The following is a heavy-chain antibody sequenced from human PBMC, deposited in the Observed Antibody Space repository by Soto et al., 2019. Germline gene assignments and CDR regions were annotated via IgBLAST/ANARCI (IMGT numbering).Heavy chain of an antibody. CDR3: ARHAGSNYDILIGYYHFYFDY. J-gene: IGHJ4*02. CDR2: IYYSGST. V-gene: IGHV4-59*01. D-gene: IGHD3-9*01. Sequence: SETLSLTCTVSGDSISSYYWSWIRQPPGKGLEWIGYIYYSGSTNYNPSLKSRVTISVDTSKNQFSLKLSSVTAADTAVYYCARHAGSNYDILIGYYHFYFDYWGQGTLVTVSS. CDR1: GDSISSYY.